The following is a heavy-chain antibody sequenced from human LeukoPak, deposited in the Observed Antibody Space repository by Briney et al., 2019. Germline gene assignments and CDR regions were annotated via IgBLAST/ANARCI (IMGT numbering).Heavy chain of an antibody. CDR3: ARESRTLKNWFDP. CDR2: IYHSGST. J-gene: IGHJ5*02. CDR1: GGSTSSGGYS. D-gene: IGHD2-2*01. V-gene: IGHV4-30-2*01. Sequence: PAETLCLTCAVSGGSTSSGGYSWSWLRQPPWKGLEWIGYIYHSGSTYYNPSLKSRVTISVDRSKNQFSLKLSSVTAADTAVYYCARESRTLKNWFDPWGQGTLVTVSS.